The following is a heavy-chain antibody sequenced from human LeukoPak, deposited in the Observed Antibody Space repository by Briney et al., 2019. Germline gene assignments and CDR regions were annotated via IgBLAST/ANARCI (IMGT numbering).Heavy chain of an antibody. CDR1: GYTFINNW. CDR2: INPTGTGT. D-gene: IGHD3-9*01. J-gene: IGHJ3*02. Sequence: ASVKVSCKASGYTFINNWMHWVRQAPGQGLEWIGLINPTGTGTLYAQKFQGRVTMTEDTSTDTAYMELSSLRSEDTAVYYCATKGDILTGYYIDGAFDIWGQGTMVTVSS. CDR3: ATKGDILTGYYIDGAFDI. V-gene: IGHV1-46*01.